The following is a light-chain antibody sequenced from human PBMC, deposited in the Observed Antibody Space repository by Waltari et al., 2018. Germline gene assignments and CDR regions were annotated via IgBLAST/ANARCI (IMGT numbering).Light chain of an antibody. Sequence: YVVTQPPSVSVAPGKTATLTCGGENIESKSVTWYQQKPGQAPILVIFYDSDRPSGIPERCSGSNAGNTATLTISWVEAGDEADYHCQVWDDTTNSGVFGGGTRLTVL. CDR1: NIESKS. CDR2: YDS. V-gene: IGLV3-21*04. J-gene: IGLJ3*02. CDR3: QVWDDTTNSGV.